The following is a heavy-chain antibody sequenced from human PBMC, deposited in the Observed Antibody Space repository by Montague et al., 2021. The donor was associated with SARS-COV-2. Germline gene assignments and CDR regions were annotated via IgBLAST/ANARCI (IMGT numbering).Heavy chain of an antibody. CDR1: GDSVSSNSAT. J-gene: IGHJ4*02. CDR3: ARGEGDIVVYYFDY. CDR2: TYYRSKWYH. D-gene: IGHD2-15*01. Sequence: CAISGDSVSSNSATWNWIRQSPSRGLEWLGRTYYRSKWYHDYAIFLKSRITINPDTSKNQFSLKLSSVTAADTAVYYCARGEGDIVVYYFDYWGQGTLVTVSS. V-gene: IGHV6-1*01.